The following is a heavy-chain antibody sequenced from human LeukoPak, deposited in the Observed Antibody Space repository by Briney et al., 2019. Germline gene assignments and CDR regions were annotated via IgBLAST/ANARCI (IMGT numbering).Heavy chain of an antibody. CDR3: ARSTLRLGELSLFFDY. Sequence: SETLSLTCAVYGGSFSGYYWSWIRQPPGKGLEWIGEINHSGSTNYNPSLKSRVTISVDTSKNQFSLKLSSVTAADTAVYYCARSTLRLGELSLFFDYWGQGTLVTVSS. V-gene: IGHV4-34*01. J-gene: IGHJ4*02. CDR2: INHSGST. D-gene: IGHD3-16*02. CDR1: GGSFSGYY.